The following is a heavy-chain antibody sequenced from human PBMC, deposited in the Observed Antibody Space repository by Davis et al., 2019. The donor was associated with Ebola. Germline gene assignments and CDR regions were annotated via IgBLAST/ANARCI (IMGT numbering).Heavy chain of an antibody. V-gene: IGHV4-59*08. CDR2: IYYSGST. CDR1: GGSISSHY. Sequence: SETLSLTCTVSGGSISSHYWSWIRQPPGKGLEWIGYIYYSGSTNYNPSLKSRVTISVDTSKNQFSLKVSSVTAADTAVYVCARHVDTTLADAFDIWGQGTKVTVSS. CDR3: ARHVDTTLADAFDI. J-gene: IGHJ3*02. D-gene: IGHD5-18*01.